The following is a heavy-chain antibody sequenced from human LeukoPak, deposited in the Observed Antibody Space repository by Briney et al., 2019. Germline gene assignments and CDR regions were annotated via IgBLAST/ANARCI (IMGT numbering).Heavy chain of an antibody. CDR3: AREFPHDYGDYSPFDY. CDR2: INPSGGST. CDR1: GGTFSSYY. D-gene: IGHD4-17*01. J-gene: IGHJ4*02. V-gene: IGHV1-46*01. Sequence: ASVKVSCKASGGTFSSYYMHWVRQAPGQGLEWMGIINPSGGSTSYAQKFQGRVTMTRDMSTSTVYMELSSLRSEDTAVYYCAREFPHDYGDYSPFDYWGQGTLVTVSS.